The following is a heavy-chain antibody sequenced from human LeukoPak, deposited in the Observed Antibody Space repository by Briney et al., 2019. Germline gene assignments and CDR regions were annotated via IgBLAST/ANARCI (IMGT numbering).Heavy chain of an antibody. D-gene: IGHD5-12*01. J-gene: IGHJ4*02. CDR3: ARFGYSGWNLEY. V-gene: IGHV3-7*01. CDR1: GFSFRDFW. Sequence: GGSPRLSCAASGFSFRDFWMTWVRQAPGKGLEWVANINQGGSVKYYVDSVKGRFTISRDDAKSSLYVQMNSLRDEDTAVYYCARFGYSGWNLEYWGQGTLVTVSS. CDR2: INQGGSVK.